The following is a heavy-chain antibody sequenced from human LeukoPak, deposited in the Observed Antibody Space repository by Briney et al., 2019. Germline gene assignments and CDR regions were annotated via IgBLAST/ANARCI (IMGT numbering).Heavy chain of an antibody. D-gene: IGHD3-22*01. J-gene: IGHJ5*02. Sequence: PSQTLSLTCTVSGGSISSGSYYWSWIRQPAGKGLEWIGRIYTSGSTNYNPSLKSRVTISGDTSKNQFSLKLSSVTAADTAVYYCARVSYDSSGYYSSSRRGDWFDPWGQGTLVTVSS. CDR2: IYTSGST. CDR1: GGSISSGSYY. V-gene: IGHV4-61*02. CDR3: ARVSYDSSGYYSSSRRGDWFDP.